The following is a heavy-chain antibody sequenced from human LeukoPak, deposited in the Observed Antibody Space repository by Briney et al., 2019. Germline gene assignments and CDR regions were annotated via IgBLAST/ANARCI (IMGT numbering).Heavy chain of an antibody. CDR3: ARVASGYDVFDI. J-gene: IGHJ3*02. Sequence: SETLSLTCTVSGGSVSSGSYYWSWIRQPPGKGLEWIGYIYYSGSTNYNPSLKSRVTISVDTSRNQFSLKLSSVTAADTAVFYCARVASGYDVFDIWGQGTMVTVSS. CDR1: GGSVSSGSYY. D-gene: IGHD3-3*01. CDR2: IYYSGST. V-gene: IGHV4-61*01.